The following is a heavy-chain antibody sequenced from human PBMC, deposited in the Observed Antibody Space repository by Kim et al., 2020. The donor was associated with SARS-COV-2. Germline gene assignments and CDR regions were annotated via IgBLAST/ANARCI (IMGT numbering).Heavy chain of an antibody. CDR3: ARERSDRDAFDI. Sequence: GGSLRLSCAASGFTFSSYSMNWVRQAPGKGLEWVSSISSSSSYIYYADSVKGRFTISRDNAKNSLYLQMNSLRAEDTAVYYCARERSDRDAFDIWGQGTMVTVSS. J-gene: IGHJ3*02. CDR2: ISSSSSYI. CDR1: GFTFSSYS. V-gene: IGHV3-21*01. D-gene: IGHD6-19*01.